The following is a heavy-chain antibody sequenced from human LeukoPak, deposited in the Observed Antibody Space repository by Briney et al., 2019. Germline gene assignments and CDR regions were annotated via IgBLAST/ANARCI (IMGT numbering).Heavy chain of an antibody. J-gene: IGHJ4*02. CDR3: AREGYSYGKGYFDY. V-gene: IGHV3-11*04. Sequence: GGSLRLSCAASGFTVSSNYMSWVRQAPGKGLEWVSHISSSGSTIYYADSVKGRFTISRNNAKNSLYLQMNSLRAEDTAVYYCAREGYSYGKGYFDYWGQGTLVTVSS. D-gene: IGHD5-18*01. CDR1: GFTVSSNY. CDR2: ISSSGSTI.